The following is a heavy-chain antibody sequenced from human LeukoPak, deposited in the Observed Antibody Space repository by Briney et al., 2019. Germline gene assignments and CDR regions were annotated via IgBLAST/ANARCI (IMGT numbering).Heavy chain of an antibody. CDR3: ARGRECRSGGSCYHYCYYGMDV. V-gene: IGHV3-30*02. CDR1: GFTFSSYG. CDR2: IRYDGSNK. Sequence: GGSLRLSCAASGFTFSSYGMHWVRQAPGKGLEWVAFIRYDGSNKYYADSVKGRFTISRDNAKNSLYLQMNSLRAEDTAVYYCARGRECRSGGSCYHYCYYGMDVWGQGTTVTVSS. J-gene: IGHJ6*02. D-gene: IGHD2-15*01.